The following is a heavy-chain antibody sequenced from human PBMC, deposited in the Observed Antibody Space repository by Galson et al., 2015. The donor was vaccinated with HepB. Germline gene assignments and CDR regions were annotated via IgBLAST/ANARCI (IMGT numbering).Heavy chain of an antibody. CDR3: ANYCNGGTCYPDF. CDR2: IMPVVGIT. Sequence: SVKVSCKASGGAFSTYTITWVRQAPGQGLEWMGGIMPVVGITNYAQKFQGRVTITADKSTSTAYMELSSLRSEDTAVYYCANYCNGGTCYPDFWGQGTLVTVSA. J-gene: IGHJ4*02. D-gene: IGHD2-15*01. V-gene: IGHV1-69*10. CDR1: GGAFSTYT.